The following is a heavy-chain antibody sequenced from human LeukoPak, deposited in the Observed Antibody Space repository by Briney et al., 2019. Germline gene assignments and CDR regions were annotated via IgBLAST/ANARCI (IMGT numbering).Heavy chain of an antibody. CDR2: IYYSGST. CDR1: GGSISSYY. V-gene: IGHV4-59*01. Sequence: SETLSLTCTVSGGSISSYYWSWIRQPPGKGLEWIGYIYYSGSTNYNPSLKSRVTISVETSKNQFSLKLSSVTAADTAVYYCARHGYSSGWYYFDYWGQGTLVTVSS. D-gene: IGHD6-19*01. J-gene: IGHJ4*02. CDR3: ARHGYSSGWYYFDY.